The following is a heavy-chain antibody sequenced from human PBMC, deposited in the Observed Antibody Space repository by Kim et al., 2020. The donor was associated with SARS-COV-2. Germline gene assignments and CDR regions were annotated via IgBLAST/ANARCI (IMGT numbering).Heavy chain of an antibody. J-gene: IGHJ4*02. CDR1: GFTFGDYA. Sequence: GGSLRLSCAASGFTFGDYAMHWVRQAPGKGLEWVSGISWNSGSIGYADSVKGRFTISRDNAKNSLYLQMNSLRAEDTALYYCAKDYGSGIYSPYYFDYWGQGTLVTVSS. CDR3: AKDYGSGIYSPYYFDY. D-gene: IGHD3-10*01. CDR2: ISWNSGSI. V-gene: IGHV3-9*01.